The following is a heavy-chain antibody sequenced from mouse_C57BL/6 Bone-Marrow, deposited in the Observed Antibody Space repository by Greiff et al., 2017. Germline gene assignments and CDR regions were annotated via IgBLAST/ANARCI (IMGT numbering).Heavy chain of an antibody. CDR1: GYTFTSYC. D-gene: IGHD2-3*01. V-gene: IGHV1-81*01. J-gene: IGHJ2*01. Sequence: QVQLQQSGAELARPGASVKLSCKASGYTFTSYCICWVKQSTGQGLEWIGEIYPRSGNTYYNEKFKGKATLTADKTYSTAYMEIRSLTSEDSAVYFCARDGYCILFGYGGRGTALLVSS. CDR3: ARDGYCILFGY. CDR2: IYPRSGNT.